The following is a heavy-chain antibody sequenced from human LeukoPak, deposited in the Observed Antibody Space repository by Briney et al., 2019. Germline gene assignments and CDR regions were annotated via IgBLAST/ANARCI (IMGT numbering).Heavy chain of an antibody. V-gene: IGHV4-59*01. D-gene: IGHD7-27*01. CDR2: IYYTGST. CDR3: ARDRANWGSRDAFDI. CDR1: GGSISSFY. J-gene: IGHJ3*02. Sequence: SETLSLTCTVSGGSISSFYWSWIRQPPGKGLEWIGYIYYTGSTNYNPSLKSRLTMSVDTSKNQFSLNLRSVTAADTAVYYCARDRANWGSRDAFDIWGQGTMVTVSS.